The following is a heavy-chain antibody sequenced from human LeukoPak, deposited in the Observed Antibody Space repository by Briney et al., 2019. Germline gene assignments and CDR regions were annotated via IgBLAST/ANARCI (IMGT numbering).Heavy chain of an antibody. CDR1: GGSISSYD. CDR3: ARSRVHYDYVWGSAINWFDP. CDR2: IYYSGST. Sequence: SETLSLTCTVSGGSISSYDWSWIRQSPGKGLEWIGYIYYSGSTNYNPSLRSRVTISVDTSKNQFSLKLSSVTAADTAVYYCARSRVHYDYVWGSAINWFDPWGQGTLVTVSS. J-gene: IGHJ5*02. D-gene: IGHD3-16*01. V-gene: IGHV4-59*08.